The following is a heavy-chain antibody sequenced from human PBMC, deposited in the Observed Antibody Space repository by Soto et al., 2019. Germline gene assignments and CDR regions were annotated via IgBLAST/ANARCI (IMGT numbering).Heavy chain of an antibody. Sequence: CAVSEECRGSGANSYAGFCLHQGKWLEWIWSIYYSRSSYYNPSLKSRVTISVDTSKNQFSIKLSSVTAADTAVYYCASSARGYSYGYYPYYLDYWGQRPLVTDS. V-gene: IGHV4-39*01. J-gene: IGHJ4*02. D-gene: IGHD5-18*01. CDR3: ASSARGYSYGYYPYYLDY. CDR2: IYYSRSS. CDR1: EECRGSGANS.